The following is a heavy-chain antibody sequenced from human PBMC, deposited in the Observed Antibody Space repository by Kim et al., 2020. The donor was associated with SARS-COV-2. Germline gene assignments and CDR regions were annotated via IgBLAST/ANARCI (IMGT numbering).Heavy chain of an antibody. CDR2: INHSGST. CDR3: ARGAEYDILTGYLGMDV. Sequence: SETLSLTCAVYGGSFSGYYWSWIRQPPGKGLEWIGEINHSGSTNYNPSLKSRVTISVDTSKNQFSLKLSSVTAADTAVYYCARGAEYDILTGYLGMDVWG. D-gene: IGHD3-9*01. CDR1: GGSFSGYY. V-gene: IGHV4-34*01. J-gene: IGHJ6*01.